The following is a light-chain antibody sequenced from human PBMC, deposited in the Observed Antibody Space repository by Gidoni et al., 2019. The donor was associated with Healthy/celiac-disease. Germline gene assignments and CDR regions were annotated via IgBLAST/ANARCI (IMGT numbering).Light chain of an antibody. CDR1: QSVSSN. J-gene: IGKJ1*01. CDR3: QQYNNWPPGT. CDR2: GAS. Sequence: EIVMTQSPATLSVSPGERATLSCRASQSVSSNFAWYQQKPGQAPRPLIYGASTRATGIPARFSGSGSGTEFTLTISSLQSEDFAVYYCQQYNNWPPGTFGQGTKVEIK. V-gene: IGKV3-15*01.